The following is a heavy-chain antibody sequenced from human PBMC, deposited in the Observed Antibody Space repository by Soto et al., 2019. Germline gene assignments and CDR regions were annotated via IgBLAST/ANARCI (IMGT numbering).Heavy chain of an antibody. D-gene: IGHD5-12*01. Sequence: SETLSLTCTVSGGSISSSSYYWGWIRQPPGKGLEWIGSIYYSGSTYYNPSLKSRVTISVDTSKNQFSLKLQSVTAADRAVYYCARGGGYDSFEYWGQGILVTVSS. CDR1: GGSISSSSYY. CDR2: IYYSGST. V-gene: IGHV4-39*07. J-gene: IGHJ4*02. CDR3: ARGGGYDSFEY.